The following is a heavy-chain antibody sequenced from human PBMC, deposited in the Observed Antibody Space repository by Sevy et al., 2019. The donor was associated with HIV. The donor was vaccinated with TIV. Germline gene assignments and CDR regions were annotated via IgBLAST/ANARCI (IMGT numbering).Heavy chain of an antibody. CDR1: GFTFSSYW. V-gene: IGHV3-7*01. D-gene: IGHD3-9*01. CDR2: IKQDGSEK. CDR3: ARGPESPYYDILTGYYRGGELGDY. Sequence: GGSLRLSCAASGFTFSSYWMSWVRQAPGKGLEWAANIKQDGSEKYYVDSVKGRFTISRDNAKNSLYLQMNSLRAEDTAVYYCARGPESPYYDILTGYYRGGELGDYWGQGTLVTVSS. J-gene: IGHJ4*02.